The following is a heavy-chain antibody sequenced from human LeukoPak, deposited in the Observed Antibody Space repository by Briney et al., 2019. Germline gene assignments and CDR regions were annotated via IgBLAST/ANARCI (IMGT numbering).Heavy chain of an antibody. J-gene: IGHJ4*02. D-gene: IGHD1-26*01. CDR3: VRDLGGRSGH. Sequence: GGSLRLSCAASGFTFSSNWMHWVRHAPGKGLVWVSRINEDGSTTNYADSVKGRSTIFRDNAKNTLYLQMNSQRAEDTAVYYCVRDLGGRSGHWGQGTLVTVSS. CDR2: INEDGSTT. V-gene: IGHV3-74*01. CDR1: GFTFSSNW.